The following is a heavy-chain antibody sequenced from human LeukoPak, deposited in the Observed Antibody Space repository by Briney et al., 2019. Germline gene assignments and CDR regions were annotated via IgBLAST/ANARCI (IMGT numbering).Heavy chain of an antibody. J-gene: IGHJ4*02. Sequence: RASVKVSCKASGYTFTSYDINWVRQATGQGLEWMGWMNPNSGNTGYAQKFQGRVTMTRNTSISTAYMELSSLRSEDTAVYYCARISSGWYSGDYWGQGTLVTVSS. V-gene: IGHV1-8*01. CDR2: MNPNSGNT. CDR1: GYTFTSYD. CDR3: ARISSGWYSGDY. D-gene: IGHD6-19*01.